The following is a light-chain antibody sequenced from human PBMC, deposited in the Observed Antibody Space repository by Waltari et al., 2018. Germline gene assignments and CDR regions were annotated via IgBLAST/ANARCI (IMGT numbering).Light chain of an antibody. CDR2: EVT. Sequence: QSALTQPPSASGSPGQSVTISCTGTSSDVGGYNYVSWYQHHPGKAPKLMIHEVTTRPSGVPGRFSGSKSGNTASLTVSGLQSEDEADYYCSSYAGSNTVVFGGGTKLTVL. CDR1: SSDVGGYNY. CDR3: SSYAGSNTVV. J-gene: IGLJ2*01. V-gene: IGLV2-8*01.